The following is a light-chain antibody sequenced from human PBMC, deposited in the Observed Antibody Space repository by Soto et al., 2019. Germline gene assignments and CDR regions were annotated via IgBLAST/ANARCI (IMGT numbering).Light chain of an antibody. V-gene: IGLV2-18*02. CDR3: SSYTTSNTYV. J-gene: IGLJ1*01. CDR1: SSDVGSNNR. Sequence: SLLTQPPSVSGSPGEAVAISSNGSSSDVGSNNRVSWYHQPPGTAPKLIIYDVTNRPSGVPDRFSGSKSGNTASLTISGLQAEDEADYYCSSYTTSNTYVFGTGTKVTVL. CDR2: DVT.